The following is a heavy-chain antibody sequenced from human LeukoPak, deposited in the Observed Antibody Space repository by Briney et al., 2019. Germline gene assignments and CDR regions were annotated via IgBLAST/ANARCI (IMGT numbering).Heavy chain of an antibody. CDR1: GFNFNNYA. D-gene: IGHD1-26*01. CDR2: ISPSAVST. CDR3: ARVLYAVSYFVEF. V-gene: IGHV3-23*01. J-gene: IGHJ4*02. Sequence: GGSLRLSCAASGFNFNNYAMTWVRHAPGKGLEWVSSISPSAVSTFYADSVQGRFTISKEYSKNTLYLQMSSLRAGDTAVYYCARVLYAVSYFVEFWGEGAQVTASS.